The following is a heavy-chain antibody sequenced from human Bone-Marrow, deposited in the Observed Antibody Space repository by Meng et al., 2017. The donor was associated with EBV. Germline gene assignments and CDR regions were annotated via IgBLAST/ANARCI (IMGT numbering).Heavy chain of an antibody. CDR2: IYYSGTT. V-gene: IGHV4-4*02. CDR1: GGSISTNFW. D-gene: IGHD1-26*01. J-gene: IGHJ4*02. Sequence: HGDLRESGPGLVKASGTLSLTSAVSGGSISTNFWLSWVRQSPGKGLEWIGEIYYSGTTTYNPSLKSRVTISVDKSKNQFSLKLTSVTAADTAVYYCARGSIKSGSYSIDSWGQGILVTVSS. CDR3: ARGSIKSGSYSIDS.